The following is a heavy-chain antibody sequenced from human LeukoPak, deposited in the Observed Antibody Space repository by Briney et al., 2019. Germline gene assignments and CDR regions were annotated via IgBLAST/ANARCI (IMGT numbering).Heavy chain of an antibody. CDR1: GGSISSSSYY. CDR2: IYYSGST. J-gene: IGHJ5*02. D-gene: IGHD6-13*01. V-gene: IGHV4-39*01. Sequence: PSETLSLTCTVSGGSISSSSYYWGWIRQPPGKGLEWIGSIYYSGSTYYNPSLKSRVTISVDTSKNQFSLKLSSVTAADTAVYYCARTPIAAAGLNWFDPWGQGTLVTVSS. CDR3: ARTPIAAAGLNWFDP.